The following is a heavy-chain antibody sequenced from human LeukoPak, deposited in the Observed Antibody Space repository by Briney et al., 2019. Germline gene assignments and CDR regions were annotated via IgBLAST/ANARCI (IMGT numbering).Heavy chain of an antibody. V-gene: IGHV4-59*01. CDR3: ARRSWAARDAFDI. CDR2: IYHSGST. Sequence: PSETLSLTCSVSGGSISSDNWNWIRQPPGKGLEWIGYIYHSGSTNYNPSLKSRVTISVDTSKNQFSLKLSSVTAADTAVYFCARRSWAARDAFDIWGQGTMVTVSS. J-gene: IGHJ3*02. D-gene: IGHD3-16*01. CDR1: GGSISSDN.